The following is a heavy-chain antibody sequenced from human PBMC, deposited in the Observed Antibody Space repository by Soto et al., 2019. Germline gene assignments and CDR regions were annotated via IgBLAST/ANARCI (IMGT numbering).Heavy chain of an antibody. CDR3: ARRRCLGMRCYAGNWLDP. Sequence: QVLLQESGPTLVKPSETLSLTCTVSSDSISNYYWNWVRQSPGKGLEWIGYVPHTGSSNYNPSLKSRLTISTDTAKNQFSLSLTSVTAADTARYYCARRRCLGMRCYAGNWLDPWGQGILVTVSS. V-gene: IGHV4-59*08. J-gene: IGHJ5*02. CDR1: SDSISNYY. CDR2: VPHTGSS. D-gene: IGHD1-20*01.